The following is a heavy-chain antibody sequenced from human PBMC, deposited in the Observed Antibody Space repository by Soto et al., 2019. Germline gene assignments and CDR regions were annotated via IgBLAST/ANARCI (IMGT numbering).Heavy chain of an antibody. CDR2: ISSSSSYI. D-gene: IGHD3-22*01. J-gene: IGHJ6*02. CDR3: ARDSSGRQYYGMDV. V-gene: IGHV3-21*01. CDR1: GFTFSSYS. Sequence: WSLRLSCAASGFTFSSYSMNWVRQAPGKGLEWVSSISSSSSYIYYADSVKGRFTISRDNAKNSLYLQMNSLRDEDTAVYYCARDSSGRQYYGMDVWGQGTTVTVSS.